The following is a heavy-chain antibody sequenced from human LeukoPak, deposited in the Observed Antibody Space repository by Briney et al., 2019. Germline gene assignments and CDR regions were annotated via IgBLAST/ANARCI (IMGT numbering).Heavy chain of an antibody. CDR1: GGTFSSYA. D-gene: IGHD6-19*01. V-gene: IGHV1-69*06. CDR2: IIPIFGTA. CDR3: ATDMYSSKNWFDP. Sequence: SVKVSCKASGGTFSSYAISWVRQAPGQGLEWMGGIIPIFGTANYAQKFQGRVTMTEDTSTDTAYMELSSLRSEDTAVYYCATDMYSSKNWFDPWGQGTLVTVSS. J-gene: IGHJ5*02.